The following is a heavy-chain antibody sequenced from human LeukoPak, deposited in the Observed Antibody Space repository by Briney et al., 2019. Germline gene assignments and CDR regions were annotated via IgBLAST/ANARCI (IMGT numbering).Heavy chain of an antibody. CDR1: GYNSSTNW. V-gene: IGHV5-51*01. CDR2: IYPGDSDT. D-gene: IGHD2-15*01. Sequence: PGESLKISCKGSGYNSSTNWIGWVRQMPGKGLEWMGIIYPGDSDTRYSPSFQGQVTISADKSISTAYLQWSSLKASDSAIYYCARQYEGGPAYWGQGTLVTVSS. CDR3: ARQYEGGPAY. J-gene: IGHJ4*02.